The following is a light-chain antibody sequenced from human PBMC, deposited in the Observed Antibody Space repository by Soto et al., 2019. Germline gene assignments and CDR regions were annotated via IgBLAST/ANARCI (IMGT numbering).Light chain of an antibody. Sequence: IVLSHSPGALSLSQGESATLSCRASESVSSRYLAWYQQKPGQAPRLLIYGASSRATGIPDRFSGSGSGTDFTLTISRLEPEDFAVYYCQQYGSSRTFGQGTKVDIK. CDR2: GAS. V-gene: IGKV3-20*01. CDR1: ESVSSRY. J-gene: IGKJ1*01. CDR3: QQYGSSRT.